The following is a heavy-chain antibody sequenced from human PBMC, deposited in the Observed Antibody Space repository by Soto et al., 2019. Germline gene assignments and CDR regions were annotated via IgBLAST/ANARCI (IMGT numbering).Heavy chain of an antibody. CDR2: INHSGST. D-gene: IGHD5-18*01. J-gene: IGHJ6*02. V-gene: IGHV4-34*01. CDR3: ARGKGYSYGLKYGMDV. CDR1: GGSFSGYY. Sequence: PSETLSLTCAVYGGSFSGYYWSWIRQPPGKGLEWIGEINHSGSTNYNPSLKSRVTISVDTSKNQFSLKLSSVTAADTAVYYCARGKGYSYGLKYGMDVWGQGTKVTVYS.